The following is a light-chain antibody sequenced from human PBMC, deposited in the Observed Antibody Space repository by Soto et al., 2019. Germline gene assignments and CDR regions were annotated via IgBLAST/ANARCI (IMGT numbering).Light chain of an antibody. CDR2: DAS. CDR3: KQYNSYPWT. CDR1: QSISSW. Sequence: DIQMTQSPSTLSASVGDRVTITCRASQSISSWLAWYQQKPGKAPKLLIYDASGLESGVPSRFSGSGSGTEFTLTISSLQPDDFATYYCKQYNSYPWTFGLGTKVEIK. J-gene: IGKJ1*01. V-gene: IGKV1-5*01.